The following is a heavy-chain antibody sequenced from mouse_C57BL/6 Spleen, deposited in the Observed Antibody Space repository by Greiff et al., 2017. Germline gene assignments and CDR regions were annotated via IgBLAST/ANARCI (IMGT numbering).Heavy chain of an antibody. J-gene: IGHJ4*01. CDR3: AREGVITTVVPHYYAMDY. CDR1: GYAFSSSW. D-gene: IGHD1-1*01. V-gene: IGHV1-82*01. Sequence: QVQLQQSGPELVKPGASVKISCKASGYAFSSSWMNWVKQRPGKGLEWIGRIYPGDGDTSYNGKFKGKATLTADKSSSTAYMQLSSLTSEDSAVYFCAREGVITTVVPHYYAMDYWGQGTSVTVSS. CDR2: IYPGDGDT.